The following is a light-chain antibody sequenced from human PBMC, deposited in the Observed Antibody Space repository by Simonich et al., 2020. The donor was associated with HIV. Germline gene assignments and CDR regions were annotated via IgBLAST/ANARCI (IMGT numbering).Light chain of an antibody. J-gene: IGLJ3*02. CDR2: EGS. CDR1: SSDVGCYNL. V-gene: IGLV2-14*02. CDR3: CSYTSNSTWV. Sequence: QSALTQPASVSGSPGQSITISCTGTSSDVGCYNLVSWYQQHPGKAPELMIYEGSKRPSGVSNRFSGSKSGNTASLTISGLQAEDEADYYCCSYTSNSTWVFGGGTKLTVL.